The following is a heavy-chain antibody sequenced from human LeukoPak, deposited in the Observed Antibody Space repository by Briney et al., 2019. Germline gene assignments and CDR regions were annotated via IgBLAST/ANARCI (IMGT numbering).Heavy chain of an antibody. D-gene: IGHD1-20*01. CDR1: GGSVSSGSYY. Sequence: SETLSLTCTVSGGSVSSGSYYWSWIRQPPGKGLEWIGYIYYSGSTNYNPSLESRVTISVDTSKNQFSLKLSSVTAADTAVYYCARACNYRYNWKSYYFDYWGQGTLVTVSS. J-gene: IGHJ4*02. CDR3: ARACNYRYNWKSYYFDY. V-gene: IGHV4-61*01. CDR2: IYYSGST.